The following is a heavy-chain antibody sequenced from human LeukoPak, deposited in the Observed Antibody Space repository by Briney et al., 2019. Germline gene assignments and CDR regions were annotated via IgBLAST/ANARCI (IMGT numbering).Heavy chain of an antibody. CDR1: GGSFSGYY. D-gene: IGHD2-2*01. J-gene: IGHJ5*02. CDR2: INHSGST. Sequence: PSETLSLTCAVYGGSFSGYYWSWIRQPPGKGLEWIGEINHSGSTNYNPSLKSRVTISVDTSKNQFSLKLSSVTAADTAVYYCARELLGYCSSTSCPADWFDPWGQGTLVTASS. V-gene: IGHV4-34*01. CDR3: ARELLGYCSSTSCPADWFDP.